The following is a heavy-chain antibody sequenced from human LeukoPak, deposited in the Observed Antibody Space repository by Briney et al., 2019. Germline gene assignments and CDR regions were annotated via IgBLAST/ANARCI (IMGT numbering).Heavy chain of an antibody. V-gene: IGHV4-34*01. Sequence: PSETLSLTCAVYGGSFSGYYWSWIRQPPGKGLEWIGEINHSGSTNYNPSLKSRVIISVDTSKNQFSLKLSSVTAADTAVYYCARGGPQTPKHLAARHYYYYGMDVWGQGTTVTVSS. CDR2: INHSGST. CDR3: ARGGPQTPKHLAARHYYYYGMDV. J-gene: IGHJ6*02. D-gene: IGHD6-6*01. CDR1: GGSFSGYY.